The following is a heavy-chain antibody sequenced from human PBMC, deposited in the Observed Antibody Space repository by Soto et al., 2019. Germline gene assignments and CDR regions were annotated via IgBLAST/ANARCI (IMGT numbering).Heavy chain of an antibody. CDR1: GYTLTSYY. Sequence: QVQLVQSGAEVKKPGAAVKVYCKAAGYTLTSYYMHWVRHDHGQGLEWMGIIKHIGGSTSYAQKFQDSVSLTRDTSTTAVYMVLRSPRSEDTSVYYCALGSLGDSSGGEYCMHWGHGTLVTVFS. CDR2: IKHIGGST. J-gene: IGHJ1*01. CDR3: ALGSLGDSSGGEYCMH. V-gene: IGHV1-46*01. D-gene: IGHD3-22*01.